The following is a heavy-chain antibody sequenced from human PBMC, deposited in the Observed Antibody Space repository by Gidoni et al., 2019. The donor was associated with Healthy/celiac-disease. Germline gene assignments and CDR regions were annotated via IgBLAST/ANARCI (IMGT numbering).Heavy chain of an antibody. D-gene: IGHD3-22*01. CDR1: GFTFSSYA. V-gene: IGHV3-30-3*01. CDR3: ARDGYYYDSSGYYYPY. CDR2: ISYDGSNK. Sequence: QVQLVESGGGVVQPGRSLRLSCAASGFTFSSYAMHWVRQAPGKGLEWVAVISYDGSNKYYADSVKGRFTISRDNSKNTLYLQMNSLRAEDTAVYYCARDGYYYDSSGYYYPYWGQGTLVTVSS. J-gene: IGHJ4*02.